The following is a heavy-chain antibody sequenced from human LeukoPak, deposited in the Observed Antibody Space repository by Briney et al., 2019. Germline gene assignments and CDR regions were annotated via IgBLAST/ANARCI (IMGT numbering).Heavy chain of an antibody. D-gene: IGHD2-15*01. CDR3: ARLGGVAAGIHDAFDI. CDR2: ISSSGNTI. J-gene: IGHJ3*02. Sequence: GGSLRLSCAASGLIFSSYEMNWVRQAPGKGLEWVSYISSSGNTIYYADSVKARFIISRDNAKNSLYLQMNSLRAEDTAVYYCARLGGVAAGIHDAFDIRGQGTMVTVSS. CDR1: GLIFSSYE. V-gene: IGHV3-48*03.